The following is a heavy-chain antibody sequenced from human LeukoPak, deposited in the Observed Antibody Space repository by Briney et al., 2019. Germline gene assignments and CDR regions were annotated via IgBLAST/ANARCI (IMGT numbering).Heavy chain of an antibody. V-gene: IGHV4-61*05. CDR2: IYTSGST. Sequence: SETLSLTCTVSGGSISSSSYYWGWIRQPPGKGLEWIGRIYTSGSTNYNPSLKSRVTMSVDTSKNQFSLKLSSVTAADTAVYYCARGFHYYDSSGYYYAGKYYFDYWGQGTLVTVSS. CDR3: ARGFHYYDSSGYYYAGKYYFDY. D-gene: IGHD3-22*01. CDR1: GGSISSSSYY. J-gene: IGHJ4*02.